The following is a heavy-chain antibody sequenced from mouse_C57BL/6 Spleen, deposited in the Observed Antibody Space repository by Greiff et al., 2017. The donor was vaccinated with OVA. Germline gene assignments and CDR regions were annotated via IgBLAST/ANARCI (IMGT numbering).Heavy chain of an antibody. J-gene: IGHJ4*01. CDR2: IHPNSGST. CDR1: GYTFTSYW. Sequence: VQLQQPGAELVKPGASVKLSCKASGYTFTSYWMHWVKQRPGQGLEWIGMIHPNSGSTNYNEKFKSKATLTVDKSSSTAYMQLSSLTSEDSAVYYCARGDYYGSSYGDAMDYCGQGTSVTVSS. CDR3: ARGDYYGSSYGDAMDY. V-gene: IGHV1-64*01. D-gene: IGHD1-1*01.